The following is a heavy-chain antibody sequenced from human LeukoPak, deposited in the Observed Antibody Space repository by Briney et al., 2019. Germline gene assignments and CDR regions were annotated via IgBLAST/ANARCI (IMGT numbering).Heavy chain of an antibody. Sequence: PSETLSLTCTVSGGSISSGDYYWSWIRQPPGKGLEWIGYIYYSGSTYYNPSLKSRVTISVDTSKNQFSLKLSSVTAADTAVYFCARALTPLSGYFDLWGRGTLVLVSS. CDR2: IYYSGST. CDR1: GGSISSGDYY. D-gene: IGHD3-16*02. V-gene: IGHV4-30-4*08. J-gene: IGHJ2*01. CDR3: ARALTPLSGYFDL.